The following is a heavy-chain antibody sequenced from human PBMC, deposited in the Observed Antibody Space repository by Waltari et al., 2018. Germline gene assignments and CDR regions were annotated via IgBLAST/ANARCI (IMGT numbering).Heavy chain of an antibody. J-gene: IGHJ4*02. V-gene: IGHV4-38-2*01. CDR1: GYSISSGYY. CDR2: IYHSGST. D-gene: IGHD6-13*01. Sequence: QVQLQESGPGLVKPSETLSLTCAVSGYSISSGYYWGWIRQPPGKGLGWIGSIYHSGSTYYNPSLKSRVTISVDTSKNQFSLKLSSVTAADTAVYYCARRAAAGNFFDYWGQGTLVTVSS. CDR3: ARRAAAGNFFDY.